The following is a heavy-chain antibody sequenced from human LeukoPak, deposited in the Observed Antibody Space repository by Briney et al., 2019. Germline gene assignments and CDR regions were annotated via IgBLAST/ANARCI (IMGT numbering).Heavy chain of an antibody. V-gene: IGHV4-39*01. CDR3: ARGTRRRYYDSSGYHLGAFDI. J-gene: IGHJ3*02. D-gene: IGHD3-22*01. CDR1: GGSICSSSYY. Sequence: SETLSLTCTVSGGSICSSSYYWGWIRQPPGKGLEWIGSIYYSGSTYYNPSLKSRVTICVDTSKNQFSLKLSSVTAADTAVYYCARGTRRRYYDSSGYHLGAFDIWGQGTMVTVSS. CDR2: IYYSGST.